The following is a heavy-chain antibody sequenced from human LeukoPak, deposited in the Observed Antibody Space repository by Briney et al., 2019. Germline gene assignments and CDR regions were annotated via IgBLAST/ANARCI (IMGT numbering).Heavy chain of an antibody. CDR2: IKQDGSEK. Sequence: GGSLRLSCAASGFTFSSYWMSWVRQAPGKGLEWVANIKQDGSEKYYVDSVKGRFTISRDNSKNTLYLQMNNLRAEDTAVYYCAKPGVGASESAFDIWGQGTMVTVSS. V-gene: IGHV3-7*03. J-gene: IGHJ3*02. CDR3: AKPGVGASESAFDI. CDR1: GFTFSSYW. D-gene: IGHD1-26*01.